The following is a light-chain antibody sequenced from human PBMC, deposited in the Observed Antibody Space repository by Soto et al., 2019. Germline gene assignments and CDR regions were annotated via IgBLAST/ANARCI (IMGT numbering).Light chain of an antibody. CDR1: QSVSRK. CDR3: QEYNNWPPMYT. Sequence: EMVMTQSPATLSVSPGERATLSCRASQSVSRKLAWYQQRPGQAPRLLVYDTSTRATGIPGRFSGSGSGTXXXXXXXXLQSEDFAVYYCQEYNNWPPMYTFGQGTKLEIK. V-gene: IGKV3-15*01. CDR2: DTS. J-gene: IGKJ2*01.